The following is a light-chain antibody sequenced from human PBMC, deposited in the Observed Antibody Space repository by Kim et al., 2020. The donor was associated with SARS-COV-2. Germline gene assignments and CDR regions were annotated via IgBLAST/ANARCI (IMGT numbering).Light chain of an antibody. V-gene: IGKV1-39*01. CDR2: ATS. CDR1: QNISIY. CDR3: QQSYRAPYT. Sequence: SASVGDRVTITCRASQNISIYLNWYQQKPGKAPNLLIYATSTLERGVPSRFSGSGSGTAFTLTISSLRPEDFATYYCQQSYRAPYTFGQGTKLEI. J-gene: IGKJ2*01.